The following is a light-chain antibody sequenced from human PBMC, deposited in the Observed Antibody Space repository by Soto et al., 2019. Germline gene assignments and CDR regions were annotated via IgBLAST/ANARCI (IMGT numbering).Light chain of an antibody. CDR1: QTISSW. Sequence: DIQMHQSPSTLSGSVGDRVTITCRASQTISSWLAWYQQKPGKAPKLLIYKASTLKSGVPSRFSGSGSGTEFTLTISSLQPDDFATYYCQHYNSYSEAVGQGTKVDI. CDR2: KAS. V-gene: IGKV1-5*03. J-gene: IGKJ1*01. CDR3: QHYNSYSEA.